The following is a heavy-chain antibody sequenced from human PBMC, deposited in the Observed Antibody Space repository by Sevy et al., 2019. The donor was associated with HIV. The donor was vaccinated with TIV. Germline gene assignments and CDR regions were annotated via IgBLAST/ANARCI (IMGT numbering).Heavy chain of an antibody. J-gene: IGHJ3*02. CDR1: GFTLSSHW. CDR3: ARGGDGAFDS. CDR2: INNDGSVT. V-gene: IGHV3-74*01. D-gene: IGHD3-16*01. Sequence: GGYLRLSCAASGFTLSSHWMHWVRQAPGKGLVWVSHINNDGSVTTYADSVEGRFTFSRDNDKNTLYLQMNSLRVVVTAVYDCARGGDGAFDSWGQGTLVTVSS.